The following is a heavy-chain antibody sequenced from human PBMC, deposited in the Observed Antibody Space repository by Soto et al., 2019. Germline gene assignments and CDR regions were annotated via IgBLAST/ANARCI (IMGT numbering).Heavy chain of an antibody. J-gene: IGHJ4*02. D-gene: IGHD5-12*01. V-gene: IGHV3-33*01. CDR1: GFTFSSYG. Sequence: GGSLRLSCAASGFTFSSYGMHWVRQAPGKGLEWVAVIWYDGSNKYYADSVKGRFTISRDNSKNTLYLQMNSLRAEDTAVYYCAREAVDIVATMVGYWGQGTLVTVSS. CDR3: AREAVDIVATMVGY. CDR2: IWYDGSNK.